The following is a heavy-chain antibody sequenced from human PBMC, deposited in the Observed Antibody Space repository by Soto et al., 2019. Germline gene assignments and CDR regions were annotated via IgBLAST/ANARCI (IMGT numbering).Heavy chain of an antibody. CDR1: GYTFTNYG. Sequence: ASVKVSCKASGYTFTNYGLSWVRQAPGQGLEWMGGIIPIFGTANYAQKFQGRVTITADESTSTAYMELSSLRSEDTAVYYCARGREYYDSSGYYFEIGVDYWGQGTLVTVSS. V-gene: IGHV1-69*13. CDR3: ARGREYYDSSGYYFEIGVDY. CDR2: IIPIFGTA. J-gene: IGHJ4*02. D-gene: IGHD3-22*01.